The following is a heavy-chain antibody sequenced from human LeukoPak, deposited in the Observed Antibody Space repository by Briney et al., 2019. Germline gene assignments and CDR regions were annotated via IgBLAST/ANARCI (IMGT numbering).Heavy chain of an antibody. CDR1: GFTFSSYE. J-gene: IGHJ4*02. CDR2: IYYSGST. Sequence: SGGSLRLSCAASGFTFSSYEMNWVRQPPGKGLEWIGSIYYSGSTYYNPSLKSRVTISVDTSKNQFSLKLSSVTAADTAVYYCARALMVYAIQDWGQGTLVTVSS. D-gene: IGHD2-8*01. CDR3: ARALMVYAIQD. V-gene: IGHV4-39*07.